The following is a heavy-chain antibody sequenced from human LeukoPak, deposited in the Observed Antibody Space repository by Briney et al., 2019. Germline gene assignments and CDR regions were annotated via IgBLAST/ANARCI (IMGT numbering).Heavy chain of an antibody. J-gene: IGHJ4*02. D-gene: IGHD3-10*01. CDR3: AHSSLSSNYGSGSYGY. V-gene: IGHV2-5*02. Sequence: SGPTLANPTQTLTLTFTFYEFSLSTSGPGVGWIRQPPGKALEWPAFIYSVDDKHYSPSLKSRLTITKDTSKNQVVLTMTNMDPVDTATYYCAHSSLSSNYGSGSYGYWGQGTLVTVSS. CDR1: EFSLSTSGPG. CDR2: IYSVDDK.